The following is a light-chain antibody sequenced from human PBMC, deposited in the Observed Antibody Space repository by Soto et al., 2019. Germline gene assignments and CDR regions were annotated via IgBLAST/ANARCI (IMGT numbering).Light chain of an antibody. V-gene: IGKV3-11*01. Sequence: EVVLTQSPATLSLSPGDRATLSCRASQSVSSYFAWYQQKPGQAPRLLIYDASNRATGIPVRFSGSGSGTDFTLTISSLEAEDFAVYYCQQRSIWPLTFGQGTRLEIK. CDR1: QSVSSY. J-gene: IGKJ5*01. CDR2: DAS. CDR3: QQRSIWPLT.